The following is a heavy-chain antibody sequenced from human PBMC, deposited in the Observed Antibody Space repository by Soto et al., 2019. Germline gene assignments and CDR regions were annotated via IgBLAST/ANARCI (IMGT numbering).Heavy chain of an antibody. D-gene: IGHD3-22*01. Sequence: QVQLQESGPGLVKPSQTLSLTCTVSGGSISSGDYYWSWIRQPPGKGLECIGYIYYSGSTYYNPSLKSRVTISVDTSKNQFSLKLSSVTDADTAVYYCARGGSGSYWYFDLWGRGTLVTVSS. CDR3: ARGGSGSYWYFDL. V-gene: IGHV4-30-4*01. CDR1: GGSISSGDYY. J-gene: IGHJ2*01. CDR2: IYYSGST.